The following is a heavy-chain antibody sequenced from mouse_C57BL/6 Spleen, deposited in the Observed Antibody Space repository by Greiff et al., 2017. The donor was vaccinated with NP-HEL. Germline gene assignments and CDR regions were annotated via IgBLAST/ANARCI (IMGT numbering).Heavy chain of an antibody. CDR1: GFTFSSYG. CDR2: ISSGGSYT. V-gene: IGHV5-6*01. Sequence: EVKVVESGGDLVKPGGSLKLSCAASGFTFSSYGMSWVRQTPDKRLEWVATISSGGSYTYYPDSVKGRFTISRDNAKNTLYLQMSSMKSEDTAMYYCASDSSGAAFFAYWGQGTLVTVSA. J-gene: IGHJ3*01. CDR3: ASDSSGAAFFAY. D-gene: IGHD3-2*02.